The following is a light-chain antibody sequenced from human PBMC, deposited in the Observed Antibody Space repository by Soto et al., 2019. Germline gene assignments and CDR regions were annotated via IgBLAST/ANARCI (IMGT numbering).Light chain of an antibody. J-gene: IGLJ3*02. CDR3: QSYDSSLGGSKGV. CDR1: SSDIGAGYD. V-gene: IGLV1-40*01. CDR2: GNI. Sequence: QSVLTQPPSMSGAPGQRVTISCTGSSSDIGAGYDVHWYQQFPGTAPKLLIYGNINRPSGVPDRFSGSKSGTSASLAITGLQAEDDADYYCQSYDSSLGGSKGVFGGGTKLTV.